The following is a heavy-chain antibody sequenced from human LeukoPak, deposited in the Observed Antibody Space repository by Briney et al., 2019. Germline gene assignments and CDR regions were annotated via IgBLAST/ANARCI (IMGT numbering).Heavy chain of an antibody. CDR2: INWNGGST. Sequence: GGSLRLSCAASGSTFDDYGMSWVRQAPGKGLEWVSGINWNGGSTGYADSVKGRFTISRDNAKNSLYLQMNSLRAEDTALYHWARNSPLDAFDIWGQGTMVTVSS. V-gene: IGHV3-20*01. CDR1: GSTFDDYG. J-gene: IGHJ3*02. CDR3: ARNSPLDAFDI.